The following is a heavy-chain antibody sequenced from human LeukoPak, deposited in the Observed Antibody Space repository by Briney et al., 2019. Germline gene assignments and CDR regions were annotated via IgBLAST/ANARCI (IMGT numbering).Heavy chain of an antibody. CDR2: ISGSGGST. V-gene: IGHV3-23*01. CDR3: TKAPGSYYFDY. CDR1: GFTFSSYA. Sequence: PGGSLRLSCAASGFTFSSYAMNWVRQAPGKGLEWVSGISGSGGSTYYADSVKGRVTISRDNSKNTLYLQMNSLRAEDTAIYYCTKAPGSYYFDYWGQGTLVTVSS. J-gene: IGHJ4*02.